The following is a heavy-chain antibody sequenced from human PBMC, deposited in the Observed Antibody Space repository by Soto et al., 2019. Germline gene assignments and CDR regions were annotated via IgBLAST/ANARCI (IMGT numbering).Heavy chain of an antibody. CDR1: GVTVSIYA. V-gene: IGHV3-23*01. CDR3: ARGGVYGGDHYYTAMDV. CDR2: INSYEQGP. D-gene: IGHD3-3*01. J-gene: IGHJ6*02. Sequence: PAWSLRLASAASGVTVSIYALTWVRQSPGKGLEWVSAINSYEQGPYYIDSVRGRFTISRDNSKNMVYLQMNDLRADDSAVYYCARGGVYGGDHYYTAMDVWGQGTTVTVSS.